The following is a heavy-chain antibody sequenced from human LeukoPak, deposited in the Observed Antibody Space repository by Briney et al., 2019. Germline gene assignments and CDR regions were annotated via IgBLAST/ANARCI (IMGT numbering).Heavy chain of an antibody. V-gene: IGHV4-61*01. CDR2: IYYSGST. D-gene: IGHD6-13*01. J-gene: IGHJ4*02. Sequence: PSETLSLTCTVSGYSISSGNYWNWIRQPPGKGLEWIGYIYYSGSTNYNPSLKSRVTMSVDTSKNQFSLRLNSVTAADTAMYYCARGSGSSWLYWGQGILAIVSA. CDR1: GYSISSGNY. CDR3: ARGSGSSWLY.